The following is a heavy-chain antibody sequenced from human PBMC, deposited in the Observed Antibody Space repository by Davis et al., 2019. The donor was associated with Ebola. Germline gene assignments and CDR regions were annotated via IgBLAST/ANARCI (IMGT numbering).Heavy chain of an antibody. CDR1: GGSISSGAYY. CDR3: ARGMTTYDY. J-gene: IGHJ4*02. V-gene: IGHV4-30-4*02. D-gene: IGHD4-17*01. CDR2: IYYSGTT. Sequence: SETLSLTCTVSGGSISSGAYYWSWIRQPPGKGLEWIGNIYYSGTTYYKPSLKSRVTISVDTSKNQFSLKLSSVTAADTAVYYCARGMTTYDYWGQGTLVTVSS.